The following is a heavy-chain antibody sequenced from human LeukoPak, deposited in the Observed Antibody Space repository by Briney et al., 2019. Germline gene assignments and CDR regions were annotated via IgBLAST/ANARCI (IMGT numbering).Heavy chain of an antibody. J-gene: IGHJ4*02. CDR1: GYTFTGYY. D-gene: IGHD6-19*01. CDR2: INPNSGGT. Sequence: ASVKVSCKASGYTFTGYYMHWVRQAPGQGLEWMGWINPNSGGTNYAQKFQGRVTMTRDTSTSTAYMELSRLRSDDTAVYYCAREPLRSGWYDYWGQGTLVTVSS. V-gene: IGHV1-2*02. CDR3: AREPLRSGWYDY.